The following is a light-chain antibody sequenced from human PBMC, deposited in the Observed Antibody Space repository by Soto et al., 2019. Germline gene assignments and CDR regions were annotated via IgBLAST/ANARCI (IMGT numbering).Light chain of an antibody. J-gene: IGLJ1*01. CDR2: DVG. CDR1: SSDVGGYNY. Sequence: QSVLTQPASVSGSPGQSITISRTGTSSDVGGYNYVSWYQQNPGKAPKLMIYDVGNRPSGVSNRFSGSKSGNTASLTISGLQAEDEADYYCSSYTSSSTYVFGTGTKVTVL. V-gene: IGLV2-14*01. CDR3: SSYTSSSTYV.